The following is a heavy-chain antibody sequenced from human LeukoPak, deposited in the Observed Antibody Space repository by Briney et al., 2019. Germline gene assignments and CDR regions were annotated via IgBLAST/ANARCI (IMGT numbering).Heavy chain of an antibody. V-gene: IGHV4-34*01. D-gene: IGHD4-11*01. Sequence: SETLSLTCAVYGGSFSGYYWSWIRQPPGKGLEWIGEINHSGSTNYNPSLKSRVTISVDTSKNQFSLKLSSVTAADTAVYYCARGLGYSTYVYYYYYYMDVWRKGTTVTVSS. CDR1: GGSFSGYY. CDR2: INHSGST. CDR3: ARGLGYSTYVYYYYYYMDV. J-gene: IGHJ6*03.